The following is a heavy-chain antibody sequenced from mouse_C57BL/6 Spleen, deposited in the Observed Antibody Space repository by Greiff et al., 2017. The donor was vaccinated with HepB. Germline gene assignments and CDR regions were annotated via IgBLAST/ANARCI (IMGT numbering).Heavy chain of an antibody. J-gene: IGHJ4*01. CDR1: GFTFSDFY. CDR2: SRNKANDYTT. V-gene: IGHV7-1*01. D-gene: IGHD2-3*01. CDR3: ARDAGLLRDYAMDY. Sequence: EVHLVESGGGLVQSGRSLRLSCATSGFTFSDFYMEWVRQAPGKGLEWIAASRNKANDYTTEYSASVKGRFIVSRDTSQSILYLQMNALRAEDTAIYYCARDAGLLRDYAMDYWGQGTSVTVSS.